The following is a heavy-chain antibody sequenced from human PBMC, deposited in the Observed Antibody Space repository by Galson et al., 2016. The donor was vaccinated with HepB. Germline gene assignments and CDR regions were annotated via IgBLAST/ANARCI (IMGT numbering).Heavy chain of an antibody. CDR1: GSSFSTYH. CDR3: ARLNQQWPDYFYAMDV. V-gene: IGHV5-51*01. J-gene: IGHJ6*02. D-gene: IGHD6-19*01. CDR2: IHPGDSHT. Sequence: QSGAEVKKPGESLKISCKASGSSFSTYHIAWVRQMPGKGLEWMGFIHPGDSHTTYSPSFQGHVSISADRSIKTAYPQWTTLRASDTAIYFCARLNQQWPDYFYAMDVWGQGTTVTVSS.